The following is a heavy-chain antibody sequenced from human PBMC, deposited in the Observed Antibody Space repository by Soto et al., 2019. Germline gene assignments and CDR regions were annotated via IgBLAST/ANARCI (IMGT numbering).Heavy chain of an antibody. Sequence: SETLSLTCSVSGGSPSSNYWSWIRQPPGKGLEWIGCISDSGNTYYNPSLQSRVTISIDTSTNQFLLDLTSVTTADTAVYYCARVPTTVTHPKSPFWVDRDVKDESFAPWGQGTLVTVSS. CDR2: ISDSGNT. CDR1: GGSPSSNY. CDR3: ARVPTTVTHPKSPFWVDRDVKDESFAP. J-gene: IGHJ5*02. V-gene: IGHV4-59*01. D-gene: IGHD4-17*01.